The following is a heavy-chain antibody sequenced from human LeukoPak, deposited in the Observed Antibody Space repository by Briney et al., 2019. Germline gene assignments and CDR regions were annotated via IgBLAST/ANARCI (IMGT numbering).Heavy chain of an antibody. CDR1: GGSISSSSYY. CDR2: IYYSGNT. J-gene: IGHJ4*02. Sequence: SETLSLTCTVSGGSISSSSYYWGWIRQPPGKGLEWIGSIYYSGNTYYNLSLKSRVSISIDTSKNQFSLKLSSVTAADTAVYYCARIIVATGYFDYWGQGTLVTVSS. D-gene: IGHD5-12*01. V-gene: IGHV4-39*07. CDR3: ARIIVATGYFDY.